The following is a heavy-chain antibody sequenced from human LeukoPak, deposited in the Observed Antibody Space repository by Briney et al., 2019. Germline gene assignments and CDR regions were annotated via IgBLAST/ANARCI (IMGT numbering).Heavy chain of an antibody. CDR1: GGSISSSNW. J-gene: IGHJ4*02. V-gene: IGHV4-4*02. CDR3: ARDLNYGSGSYDY. CDR2: IYHSGGT. Sequence: SGTLSLTCAVSGGSISSSNWWSWVRQPPGKGLEWIGEIYHSGGTNYNPSLKSRVTISVDKSKNQFSLKLSSVTAADTAVYYCARDLNYGSGSYDYWGQGTLVTVSS. D-gene: IGHD3-10*01.